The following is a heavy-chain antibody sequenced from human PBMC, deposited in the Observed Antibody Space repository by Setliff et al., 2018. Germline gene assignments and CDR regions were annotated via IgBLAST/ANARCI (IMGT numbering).Heavy chain of an antibody. CDR1: GDSISSGDYF. J-gene: IGHJ3*01. CDR3: AREVGTSTSSGAFDV. D-gene: IGHD1-26*01. CDR2: FYHSGSA. Sequence: SETLSLTCTVSGDSISSGDYFWSWIRQPPGKGLEWIAYFYHSGSAYYNPSLKSRVTMSVDTSKNQFSLHLTSVTAADTAVYYCAREVGTSTSSGAFDVWGQGMMVTVSS. V-gene: IGHV4-30-4*08.